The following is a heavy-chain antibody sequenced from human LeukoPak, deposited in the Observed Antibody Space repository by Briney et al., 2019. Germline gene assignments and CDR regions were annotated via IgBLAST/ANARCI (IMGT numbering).Heavy chain of an antibody. J-gene: IGHJ5*02. Sequence: SETLSLTCAVYGGSFSGYYWSWIRQPPGKGLEWIGEINHSGSTNYNPSLKSRVTISVDTSKNQFSLKLSSVTAADTAVYYCARRLDSSGWYVRQRYRFDPWGQGTLVTVSS. D-gene: IGHD6-19*01. V-gene: IGHV4-34*01. CDR1: GGSFSGYY. CDR3: ARRLDSSGWYVRQRYRFDP. CDR2: INHSGST.